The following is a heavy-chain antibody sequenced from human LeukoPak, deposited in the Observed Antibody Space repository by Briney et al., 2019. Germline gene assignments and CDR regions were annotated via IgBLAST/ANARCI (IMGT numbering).Heavy chain of an antibody. Sequence: SETLSLTCTVSGGSISSGGYYWSWIRQHPGKGLEWIGYIYYSGSTYYNPSLKSRVTISVDTSKNQFSLKLSSVTAADTAVYYCARGKVALLWFGGDAFDIWGQGTMVTVSS. CDR3: ARGKVALLWFGGDAFDI. V-gene: IGHV4-31*03. CDR2: IYYSGST. J-gene: IGHJ3*02. D-gene: IGHD3-10*01. CDR1: GGSISSGGYY.